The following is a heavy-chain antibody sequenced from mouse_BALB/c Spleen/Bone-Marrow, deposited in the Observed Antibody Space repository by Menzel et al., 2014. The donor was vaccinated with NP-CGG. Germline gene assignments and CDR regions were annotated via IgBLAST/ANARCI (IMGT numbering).Heavy chain of an antibody. CDR1: GFNIKDTY. Sequence: DVKLQESGAELVKPGASVKLSCTASGFNIKDTYMHWVKQRPEQGLEWIGRIDPATGHTKYDPKFQGKATITVDTSSATAYLQLSSLTSEDTAVYYCARNYGSSLDYWGQGTTLTVSS. CDR3: ARNYGSSLDY. V-gene: IGHV14-3*02. J-gene: IGHJ2*01. CDR2: IDPATGHT. D-gene: IGHD1-1*01.